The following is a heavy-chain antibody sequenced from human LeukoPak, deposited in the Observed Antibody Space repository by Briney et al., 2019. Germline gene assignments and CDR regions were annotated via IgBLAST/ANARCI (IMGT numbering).Heavy chain of an antibody. CDR3: AKDWSPASGRGGYFDY. CDR1: GFIFSSYG. D-gene: IGHD6-13*01. CDR2: IRYDGSNK. J-gene: IGHJ4*03. V-gene: IGHV3-30*02. Sequence: GGSLRLSCAASGFIFSSYGMHWVRQAPGKGLEWVAFIRYDGSNKYYADSVKGRFTISRDNSKNTLYLQMNSLRAEDTAVYYCAKDWSPASGRGGYFDYWGQGQWSPSLQ.